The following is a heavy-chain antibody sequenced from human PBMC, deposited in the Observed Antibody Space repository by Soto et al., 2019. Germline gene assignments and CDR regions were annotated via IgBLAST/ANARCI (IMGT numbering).Heavy chain of an antibody. V-gene: IGHV3-30-3*01. CDR2: ISDDGSDK. J-gene: IGHJ4*02. CDR1: GFTFSNFA. Sequence: QVQLVESGGGVVQPGRSLRLSCAASGFTFSNFAMHWVRQAPGKGLEWVALISDDGSDKYYADSVEGRFTISRDNSKXXXXXXXXXXXXXXXXXXXXXXXXXXXXXXLSVDYWGQGTLVTVSS. CDR3: XXXXXXXXXXLSVDY. D-gene: IGHD3-16*02.